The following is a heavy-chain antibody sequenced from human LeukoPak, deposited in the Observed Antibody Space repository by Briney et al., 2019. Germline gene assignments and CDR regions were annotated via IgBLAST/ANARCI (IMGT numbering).Heavy chain of an antibody. CDR3: ARGVPPDI. J-gene: IGHJ3*02. CDR1: GFPFGTYG. CDR2: IWDDGSNK. Sequence: GGSLRLSCAASGFPFGTYGMYWVRQAPGKGLEWVAVIWDDGSNKYYVDSVKGRFTISRDNSKNTLYLQMNSLRAEDTAMYYCARGVPPDIWGQGTMVTVSS. V-gene: IGHV3-33*01. D-gene: IGHD5/OR15-5a*01.